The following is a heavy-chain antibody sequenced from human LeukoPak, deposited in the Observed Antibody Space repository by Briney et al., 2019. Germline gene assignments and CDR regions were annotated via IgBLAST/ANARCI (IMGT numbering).Heavy chain of an antibody. J-gene: IGHJ1*01. Sequence: SETLSLTCGVFGGSISGHFFSWIRQPPGKGLEWIGEITHRGTTNYNPSLESRVAMSLDTSKNQFSLNLTSVTAADTAVYYCARALAAAVINWGQGTLVTVSS. V-gene: IGHV4-34*01. CDR1: GGSISGHF. CDR2: ITHRGTT. CDR3: ARALAAAVIN. D-gene: IGHD6-13*01.